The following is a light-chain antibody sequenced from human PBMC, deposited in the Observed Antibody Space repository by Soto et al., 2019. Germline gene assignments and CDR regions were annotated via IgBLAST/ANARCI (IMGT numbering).Light chain of an antibody. J-gene: IGKJ1*01. CDR2: GAS. V-gene: IGKV3-20*01. CDR3: QQYGSSLST. Sequence: DIVLTQSPGTLYLSPGERATLSCRASQIVSSSYLAWYQQRPGQAPRLLIYGASSRATGIPDRFSGSGSGTDFTLTISRLEPEDFAVYYCQQYGSSLSTFGQGTKVDIK. CDR1: QIVSSSY.